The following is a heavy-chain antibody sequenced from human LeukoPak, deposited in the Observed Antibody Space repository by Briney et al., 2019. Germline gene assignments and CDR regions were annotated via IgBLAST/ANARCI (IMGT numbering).Heavy chain of an antibody. Sequence: PSQTLSLTCTVSGGSISRNSHYWCWIRQSAGGGLEWIGRLNPSGNINYNPSLKSRLTMSLDPSENKLSLKLSSVTAADTAVYYCARGRPSGDFFDYWGQGALVTVSS. CDR1: GGSISRNSHY. D-gene: IGHD4-17*01. J-gene: IGHJ4*02. CDR3: ARGRPSGDFFDY. CDR2: LNPSGNI. V-gene: IGHV4-61*02.